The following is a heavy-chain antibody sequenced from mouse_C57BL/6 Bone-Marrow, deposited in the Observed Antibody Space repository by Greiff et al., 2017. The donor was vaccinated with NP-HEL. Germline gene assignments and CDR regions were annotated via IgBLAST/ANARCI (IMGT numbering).Heavy chain of an antibody. J-gene: IGHJ2*01. D-gene: IGHD1-1*01. CDR1: GFTFSSYG. CDR2: ISSGGSYT. Sequence: EVQGVESGGDLVKPGGSLKLSCAASGFTFSSYGMSWVRQTPDKRLEWVATISSGGSYTYYPDSVKGRFTISRDNAKNTLYLQMSSLKSEDTAMYYCARHPNLVLRFFDNWGQGTTLTVSS. V-gene: IGHV5-6*01. CDR3: ARHPNLVLRFFDN.